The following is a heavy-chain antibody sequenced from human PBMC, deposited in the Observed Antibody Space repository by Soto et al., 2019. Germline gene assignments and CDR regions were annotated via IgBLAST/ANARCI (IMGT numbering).Heavy chain of an antibody. J-gene: IGHJ3*02. Sequence: ASVKVSCKASGYTFTSYFMHWLRQAPGQRPEWMGIINPSGGGTTYAQNFQGRVTMTRDTSTRTVYMELSSLRSEDTAVYYCARDGTYYYDSSGRNGAFDIWGQGTMVTVSS. CDR3: ARDGTYYYDSSGRNGAFDI. V-gene: IGHV1-46*03. D-gene: IGHD3-22*01. CDR2: INPSGGGT. CDR1: GYTFTSYF.